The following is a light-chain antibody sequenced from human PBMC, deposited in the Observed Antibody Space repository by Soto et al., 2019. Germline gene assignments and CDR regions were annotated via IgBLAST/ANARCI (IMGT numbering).Light chain of an antibody. CDR2: DAS. Sequence: EIVLTQSPATLSVSPGERATLSCRANQSVSSYLAWYQQKPGQAPRLLIYDASNRATGIPARFSGSGSGTAFILTISSLEPADFAAYYCQQRSNWSPLTFGGGTKVEIK. CDR1: QSVSSY. V-gene: IGKV3-11*01. J-gene: IGKJ4*01. CDR3: QQRSNWSPLT.